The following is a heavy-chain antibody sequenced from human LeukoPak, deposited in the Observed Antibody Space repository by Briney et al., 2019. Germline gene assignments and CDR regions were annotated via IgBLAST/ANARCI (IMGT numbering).Heavy chain of an antibody. Sequence: GASVKVSCKASGYTFTGYYMHWVRQAPGQGLEWMGWINPNSGGTNYAQKFQGRVTMTRDTSISTAYMELSRLRSDDTAVYYCATDYTARGSGSRGPPRWFDPWGQGTLVTVSS. CDR1: GYTFTGYY. CDR2: INPNSGGT. J-gene: IGHJ5*02. D-gene: IGHD3-10*01. CDR3: ATDYTARGSGSRGPPRWFDP. V-gene: IGHV1-2*02.